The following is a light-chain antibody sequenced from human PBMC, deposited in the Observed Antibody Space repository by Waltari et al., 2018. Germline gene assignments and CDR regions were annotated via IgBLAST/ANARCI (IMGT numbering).Light chain of an antibody. CDR2: DAS. Sequence: DIQMTQFPSSLSASVGDRVTITCQASHNIDDHLNWFQQKPGKAPKLLIYDASVLEARVPSRFSGGGSGTHFTFTITNLQPDDFGTYYCQQYENLPLTFGGGTKVDI. V-gene: IGKV1-33*01. CDR1: HNIDDH. CDR3: QQYENLPLT. J-gene: IGKJ4*01.